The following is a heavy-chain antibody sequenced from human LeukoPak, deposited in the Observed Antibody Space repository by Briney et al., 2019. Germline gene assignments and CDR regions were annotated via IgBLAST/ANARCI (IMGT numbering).Heavy chain of an antibody. CDR3: ASSGPHRKWELPWFDP. J-gene: IGHJ5*02. D-gene: IGHD1-26*01. V-gene: IGHV4-59*08. CDR2: IYYSGST. CDR1: GGSISSYY. Sequence: SQTLSLTCTVSGGSISSYYWSWIRQPPGKGLEWIGYIYYSGSTNYNPSLKSRVTISVDTSKNQFSLKLSSVTAADTAVYYCASSGPHRKWELPWFDPWGQGTLVTVSS.